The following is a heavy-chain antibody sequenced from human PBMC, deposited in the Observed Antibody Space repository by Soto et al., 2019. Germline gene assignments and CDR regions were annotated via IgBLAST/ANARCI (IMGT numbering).Heavy chain of an antibody. CDR3: ATYSSGYYYYGMDV. CDR2: INSDGSST. D-gene: IGHD3-22*01. V-gene: IGHV3-74*01. J-gene: IGHJ6*02. Sequence: GGSLRLSCAASGFTFSSYWMHWVRQAPGKGLVWVSRINSDGSSTSYADSVKGRFTISRDNAKNTLYLQMNSLRAEDTAVYYCATYSSGYYYYGMDVWGQGTTVTVSS. CDR1: GFTFSSYW.